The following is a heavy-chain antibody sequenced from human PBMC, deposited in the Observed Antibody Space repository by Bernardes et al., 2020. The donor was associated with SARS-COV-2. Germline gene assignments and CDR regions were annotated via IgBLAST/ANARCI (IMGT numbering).Heavy chain of an antibody. CDR3: TTGGWLLSAFEY. CDR2: FDPADGET. CDR1: GYTLIEVP. D-gene: IGHD3-9*01. V-gene: IGHV1-24*01. Sequence: ASVKVSCKISGYTLIEVPIYWVRQAPGKGREWMGGFDPADGETIYAQMFQGRVTMTEDTSTDTAYMELSSLRSEDTAVYYCTTGGWLLSAFEYWGQGTLVTVSS. J-gene: IGHJ4*02.